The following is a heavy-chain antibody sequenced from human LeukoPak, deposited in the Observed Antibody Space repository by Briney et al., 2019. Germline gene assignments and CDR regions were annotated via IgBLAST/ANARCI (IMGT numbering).Heavy chain of an antibody. V-gene: IGHV3-21*01. CDR3: ARDDNWNDKPFDL. D-gene: IGHD1-20*01. CDR1: GFTFSVYM. J-gene: IGHJ4*02. CDR2: SSTSSSHI. Sequence: GGSLRLSCTSCGFTFSVYMMNWVRQAPGKGLEWVSSSSTSSSHIYYADSLKGRFTVSRDNAKNSLYLQMNNLRAEDTAVYYCARDDNWNDKPFDLWGPGTLVTVSS.